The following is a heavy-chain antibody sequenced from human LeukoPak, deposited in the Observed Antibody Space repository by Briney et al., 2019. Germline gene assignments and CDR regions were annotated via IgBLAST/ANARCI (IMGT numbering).Heavy chain of an antibody. CDR3: ASNRLGYCSGGSCPNFDY. CDR2: IYYSGST. Sequence: PSETLSLTCTVSGGSISSSSYYWGWIRQPPGKGLEWIGSIYYSGSTYYNPSLKSRVTISVDTSKNQFSLKLSSVTAADTAVYYCASNRLGYCSGGSCPNFDYWGQGTLVTVSS. D-gene: IGHD2-15*01. CDR1: GGSISSSSYY. V-gene: IGHV4-39*07. J-gene: IGHJ4*02.